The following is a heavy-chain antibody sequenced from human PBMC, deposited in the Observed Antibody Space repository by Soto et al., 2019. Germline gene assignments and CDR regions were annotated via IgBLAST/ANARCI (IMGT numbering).Heavy chain of an antibody. Sequence: QLQLQESGPGLVKPSETLSLTCTVSGGSISSSSYYWGWIRQPPGKGLEWIGSIYYSGSTYYNPYLKSRVTISVDTSKNQFSLKLSSVTAADTAVYYCATRWGLVAKLNDYWGQGTLVTVSS. CDR3: ATRWGLVAKLNDY. V-gene: IGHV4-39*01. CDR2: IYYSGST. CDR1: GGSISSSSYY. J-gene: IGHJ4*02. D-gene: IGHD5-12*01.